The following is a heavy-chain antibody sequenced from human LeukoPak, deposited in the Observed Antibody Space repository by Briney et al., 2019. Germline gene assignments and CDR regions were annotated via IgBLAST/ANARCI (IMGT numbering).Heavy chain of an antibody. Sequence: AASVKVSCKASGYTFTSYGISWVRQAPGQGLEWMGWISAYNGNTNYAQKLQGRVTMTTDTSTSTAYMELRSLRSDDTAVYYCARDEGSYQLLFGSYYYGMDVWGQGTTVTVSS. J-gene: IGHJ6*02. V-gene: IGHV1-18*01. CDR3: ARDEGSYQLLFGSYYYGMDV. CDR2: ISAYNGNT. D-gene: IGHD2-2*01. CDR1: GYTFTSYG.